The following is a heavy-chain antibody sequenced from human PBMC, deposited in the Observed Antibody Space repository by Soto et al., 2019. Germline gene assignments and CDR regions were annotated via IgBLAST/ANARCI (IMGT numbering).Heavy chain of an antibody. D-gene: IGHD2-21*01. V-gene: IGHV4-4*02. CDR1: GGSISSSNW. J-gene: IGHJ4*02. CDR2: IYHSGST. CDR3: GRLKACGRNFDY. Sequence: SETLSLTCAVSGGSISSSNWWSWVRQPPGKGLAWIGEIYHSGSTNYNPSLKSRVTISVDKSKNQFSLKLSSVTAADTAVYYCGRLKACGRNFDYWGQGNLVTVS.